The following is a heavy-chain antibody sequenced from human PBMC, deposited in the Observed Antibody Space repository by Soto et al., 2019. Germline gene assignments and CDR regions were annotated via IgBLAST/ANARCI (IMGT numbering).Heavy chain of an antibody. CDR2: IDPSDSYT. J-gene: IGHJ5*02. D-gene: IGHD3-10*01. V-gene: IGHV5-10-1*01. CDR3: ARYYYGSGRANWFDP. CDR1: GYSFASYW. Sequence: GESLKISCKGSGYSFASYWISWVRQMPGKGLEWMGRIDPSDSYTNYSPSFQGHVTISADKSISTAYLQWSSLKASDTAMYYCARYYYGSGRANWFDPWGQGTLVTVSS.